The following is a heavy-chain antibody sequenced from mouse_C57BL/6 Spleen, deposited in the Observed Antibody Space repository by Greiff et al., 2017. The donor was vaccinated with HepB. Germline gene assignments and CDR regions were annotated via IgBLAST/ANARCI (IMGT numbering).Heavy chain of an antibody. Sequence: EVKLMESGPGMVKPSQSLSLTCTVTGYSITSGYDWHWIRHFPGNKLEWMGYISYSGSTNYNPSLKSRISITHDTSKNHFFLKLNSVTTEDTATYYCASDGVELAWFAYWGQGTLVTVSA. CDR3: ASDGVELAWFAY. J-gene: IGHJ3*01. D-gene: IGHD4-1*01. CDR2: ISYSGST. CDR1: GYSITSGYD. V-gene: IGHV3-1*01.